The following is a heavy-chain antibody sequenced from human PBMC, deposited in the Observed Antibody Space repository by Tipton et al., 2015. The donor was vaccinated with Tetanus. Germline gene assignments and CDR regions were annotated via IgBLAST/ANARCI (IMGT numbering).Heavy chain of an antibody. J-gene: IGHJ4*02. CDR3: ARVYFYDSGGYYRTPGFDS. V-gene: IGHV3-23*01. CDR1: GFTFNRYG. CDR2: ISGSGDTT. Sequence: SLRLSCAASGFTFNRYGINWVRQAPGKGLVWVSSISGSGDTTYYADSVRGRFTVSRDNSKDTVYLDVRSLRDEDTAVYYCARVYFYDSGGYYRTPGFDSWGQGTLVTVSS. D-gene: IGHD3-22*01.